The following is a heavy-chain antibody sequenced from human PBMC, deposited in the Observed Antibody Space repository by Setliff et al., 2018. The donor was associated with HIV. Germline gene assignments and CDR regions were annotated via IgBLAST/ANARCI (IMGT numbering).Heavy chain of an antibody. CDR1: GYSFSSHP. Sequence: RASVKVSCKTSGYSFSSHPIHWVRQAPGQRPEWMGWIKTGNGDTQYSQKFRDRVTITRDTSADTVYMELSSLRSEDTAVYYCARDRCDSVKCYLYNWFDPWGQGTLVTV. D-gene: IGHD3-22*01. CDR3: ARDRCDSVKCYLYNWFDP. V-gene: IGHV1-3*04. J-gene: IGHJ5*02. CDR2: IKTGNGDT.